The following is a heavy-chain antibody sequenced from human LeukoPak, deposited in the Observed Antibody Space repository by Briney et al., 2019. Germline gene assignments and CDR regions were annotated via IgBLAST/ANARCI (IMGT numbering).Heavy chain of an antibody. V-gene: IGHV4-34*01. CDR3: ARGSHYYDSSGYYFDY. CDR2: INHSGST. D-gene: IGHD3-22*01. CDR1: GGSFSGYY. Sequence: SETLSLTCAVYGGSFSGYYWSWIRQPPGKGLEWIGEINHSGSTNYNPSLKSRVTISVDTSKNQFSLRLSSVTAADTAVYYRARGSHYYDSSGYYFDYWGQGTLVTVSS. J-gene: IGHJ4*02.